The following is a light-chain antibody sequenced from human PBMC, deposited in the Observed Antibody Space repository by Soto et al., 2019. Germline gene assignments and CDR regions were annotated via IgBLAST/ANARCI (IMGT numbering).Light chain of an antibody. Sequence: EIALTQSPATLSLSPGERAILSCRASQGVSTYLGWYQQKPGQPPRLLIHDAPNRATGIPARFSGSGSGTDFTLTISNLEPEDSAVYYCQQRETFGQGTKVDIK. CDR2: DAP. CDR3: QQRET. V-gene: IGKV3-11*01. J-gene: IGKJ1*01. CDR1: QGVSTY.